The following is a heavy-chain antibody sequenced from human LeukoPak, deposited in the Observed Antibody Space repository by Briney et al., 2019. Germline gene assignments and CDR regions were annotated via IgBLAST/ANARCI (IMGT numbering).Heavy chain of an antibody. V-gene: IGHV4-39*02. Sequence: SETLSLTCTVSGGSISSSSDHWGWIRQPPGKGLEWIVSIYYSGSTYYNPSLKSRVTISVDTSKNQFSLKLNSVTAADTTVYYCARAYYESSAYRHAVYFDYWGQETLVTVSS. CDR2: IYYSGST. D-gene: IGHD3-22*01. CDR3: ARAYYESSAYRHAVYFDY. J-gene: IGHJ4*02. CDR1: GGSISSSSDH.